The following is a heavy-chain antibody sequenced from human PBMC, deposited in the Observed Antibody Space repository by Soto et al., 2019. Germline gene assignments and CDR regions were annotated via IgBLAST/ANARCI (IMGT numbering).Heavy chain of an antibody. CDR1: GGSISSSSYY. CDR2: IYYSGST. D-gene: IGHD6-6*01. Sequence: QLQLQESGPGLVKPSETLSLTCTVSGGSISSSSYYWGWIRQPPGKGLEWIGSIYYSGSTYYNPSLKSRVTISVDTSKNQFSLKLSSVTAADTAVYYCARQAYSSSPYYYYGMDVWGQGTTVTVSS. CDR3: ARQAYSSSPYYYYGMDV. J-gene: IGHJ6*02. V-gene: IGHV4-39*01.